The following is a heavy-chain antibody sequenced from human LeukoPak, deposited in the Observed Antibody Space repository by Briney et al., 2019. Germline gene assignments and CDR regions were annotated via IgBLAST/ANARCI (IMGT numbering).Heavy chain of an antibody. CDR3: AKAPGYSSSWYNWDFDY. D-gene: IGHD6-13*01. Sequence: GGSLRLSCAASGFTFSSYAMSWVRQAPGKGLEWVSAISGSGGSTYYADSVKGRFTISRDNSKNTLYLQMNSLRAEDTAVYYCAKAPGYSSSWYNWDFDYWGQGTLVTVSS. J-gene: IGHJ4*02. V-gene: IGHV3-23*01. CDR2: ISGSGGST. CDR1: GFTFSSYA.